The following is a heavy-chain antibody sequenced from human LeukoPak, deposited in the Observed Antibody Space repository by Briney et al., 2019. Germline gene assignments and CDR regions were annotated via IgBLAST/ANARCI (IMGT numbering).Heavy chain of an antibody. V-gene: IGHV5-51*01. Sequence: PGESLKISCKGSGYSFTSYWIGWVRQMPGKGLEWMGIIYPGDSDTRYSPSFQGQATISADKSIRTAYLQWSSLKASDTAIYYCASSTTVTTHYFDFWGQGTQVTVSS. J-gene: IGHJ4*02. CDR1: GYSFTSYW. D-gene: IGHD4-17*01. CDR2: IYPGDSDT. CDR3: ASSTTVTTHYFDF.